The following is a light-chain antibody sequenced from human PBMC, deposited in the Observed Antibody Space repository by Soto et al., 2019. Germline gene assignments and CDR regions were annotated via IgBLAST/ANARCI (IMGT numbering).Light chain of an antibody. CDR2: SAS. J-gene: IGKJ4*01. V-gene: IGKV3-15*01. CDR1: QSVSNY. CDR3: QQYSKWPLT. Sequence: VMSQSPATLSVSPGERANVCCRASQSVSNYLAWYQQKPGQAPRLLIYSASTRATGIPARFSGSGSGTEFILTISSLQSEDFAVYSCQQYSKWPLTFAGGTKVDI.